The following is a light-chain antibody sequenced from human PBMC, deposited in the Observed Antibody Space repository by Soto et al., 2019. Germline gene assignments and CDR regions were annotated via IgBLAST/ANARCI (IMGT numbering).Light chain of an antibody. CDR2: EGS. V-gene: IGLV2-23*01. Sequence: QSVLTQPASVSGSPGQSITISCTGTSSDVGSYKFVSWYQQYPGKAPKLMIHEGSKRPSGVSNRFSGSKSGNTASLTISGLQAEDEAAYYCCSYAGSSTFVLFGGGTKLTVL. CDR3: CSYAGSSTFVL. J-gene: IGLJ2*01. CDR1: SSDVGSYKF.